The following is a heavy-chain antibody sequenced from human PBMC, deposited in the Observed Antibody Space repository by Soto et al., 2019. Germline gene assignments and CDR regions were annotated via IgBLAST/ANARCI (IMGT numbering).Heavy chain of an antibody. Sequence: EVQLVESGGGLVQPGGSLRLSCEASGFTFSNFGMHWVRQAPGKGLEWVSFISSSSRDIYYADSLKGRFTISRDNAKNSLYLQMSSLRAEDTALYYCARDHYGSGSPPGYWGQGILVTVSS. D-gene: IGHD3-10*01. CDR1: GFTFSNFG. CDR2: ISSSSRDI. V-gene: IGHV3-21*01. CDR3: ARDHYGSGSPPGY. J-gene: IGHJ4*02.